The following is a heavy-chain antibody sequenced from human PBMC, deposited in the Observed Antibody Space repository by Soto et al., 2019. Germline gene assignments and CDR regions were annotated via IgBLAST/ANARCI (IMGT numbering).Heavy chain of an antibody. J-gene: IGHJ5*02. CDR3: ARGRSYYGSGSNNWFDP. CDR2: INRSGTT. CDR1: SGPFSGYY. V-gene: IGHV4-34*01. Sequence: QEQLQQWGAGLLKPSETLSLTCAVCSGPFSGYYWSWIRQSPGKGLEWIGEINRSGTTNYNPSLESRVTISVDTSKNQFYLKLSSVTAADSAVYYCARGRSYYGSGSNNWFDPWGQGTLVTVSS. D-gene: IGHD3-10*01.